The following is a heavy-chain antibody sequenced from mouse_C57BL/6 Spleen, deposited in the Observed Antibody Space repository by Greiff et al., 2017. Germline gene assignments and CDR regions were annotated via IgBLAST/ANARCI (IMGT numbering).Heavy chain of an antibody. J-gene: IGHJ2*01. CDR2: IDPSDSYT. CDR3: ARSRRITPEDY. V-gene: IGHV1-69*01. Sequence: QVQLQQPGAELVMPGASVKLSCKASGYTFTSYWMHWVKQRPGQGLEWIGEIDPSDSYTNYNQKFKGKSTLTVDTSSSTAYMQLSSLTSEDSAVYYCARSRRITPEDYWGQGTTLTVSS. CDR1: GYTFTSYW. D-gene: IGHD1-1*01.